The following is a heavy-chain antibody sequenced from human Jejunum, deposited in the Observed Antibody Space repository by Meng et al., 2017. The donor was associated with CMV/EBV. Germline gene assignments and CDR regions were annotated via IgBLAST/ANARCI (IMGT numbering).Heavy chain of an antibody. D-gene: IGHD3-10*01. J-gene: IGHJ6*02. CDR2: ISVGATVI. CDR1: GYS. CDR3: AKRINLGRGRIMDYYGMDV. Sequence: GYSMIWVRQAPGKGLEWISYISVGATVINYADSVRGRFTISRDNAKNSLYLQMNSLRVEDTAVYYCAKRINLGRGRIMDYYGMDVWGQGTTVTVSS. V-gene: IGHV3-11*04.